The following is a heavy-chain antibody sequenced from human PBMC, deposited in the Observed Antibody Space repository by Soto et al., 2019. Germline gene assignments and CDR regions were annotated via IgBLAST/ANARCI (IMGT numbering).Heavy chain of an antibody. J-gene: IGHJ4*02. D-gene: IGHD4-4*01. CDR3: AREGINNYNEYYFDS. V-gene: IGHV3-21*01. CDR2: ISGSGNYT. CDR1: GFTFSTYS. Sequence: GGSLRLSCAASGFTFSTYSMNWVRQAPGKGLEWVSSISGSGNYTHYADFLRGRFTISRDNARTSLYLQMNSLRAEDTAVYYCAREGINNYNEYYFDSWGQGTVVTVSS.